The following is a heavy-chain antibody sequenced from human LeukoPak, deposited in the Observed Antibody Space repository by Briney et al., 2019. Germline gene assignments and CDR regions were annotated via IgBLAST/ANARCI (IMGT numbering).Heavy chain of an antibody. CDR3: ARDKQYYYDSSGLCYFDY. CDR1: GGTFSSYA. V-gene: IGHV1-69*13. Sequence: ASVKVSCKASGGTFSSYAISWVRQAPGQGLEWMGGIIPIFGTANYAQKFQGRVTITADESTSTAYMELSSLRSEDTAVYYCARDKQYYYDSSGLCYFDYWGQGTLVTVSS. CDR2: IIPIFGTA. J-gene: IGHJ4*02. D-gene: IGHD3-22*01.